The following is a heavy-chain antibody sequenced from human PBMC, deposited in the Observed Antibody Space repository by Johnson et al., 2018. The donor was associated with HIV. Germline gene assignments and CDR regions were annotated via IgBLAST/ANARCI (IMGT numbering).Heavy chain of an antibody. CDR2: ISYDGSNK. V-gene: IGHV3-30*04. CDR3: AKEQGIAVARVAFDI. CDR1: GFTFSSYA. Sequence: VQLVESGGGVVQPGRSLRLSCAASGFTFSSYAMHWVRQAPGKGLEWVAVISYDGSNKYYADSVKGRFPISRDNSKNTLYLQMNSLRAEDTAVYYCAKEQGIAVARVAFDIWGQGTMVTVSS. J-gene: IGHJ3*02. D-gene: IGHD6-19*01.